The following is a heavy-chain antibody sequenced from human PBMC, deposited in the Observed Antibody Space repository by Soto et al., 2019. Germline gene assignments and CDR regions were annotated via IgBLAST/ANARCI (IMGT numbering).Heavy chain of an antibody. V-gene: IGHV3-30*03. CDR1: GFIFNAYG. Sequence: PGGSLRLSCAASGFIFNAYGMHWARQAPGKGLEWVAGISSDGNNKYYADSVKGRFTISRDNSKNTLYLQMNSLRTEDTAVYYCAGGWFFFDYCGQGTLVTVSS. CDR2: ISSDGNNK. J-gene: IGHJ4*02. CDR3: AGGWFFFDY. D-gene: IGHD6-19*01.